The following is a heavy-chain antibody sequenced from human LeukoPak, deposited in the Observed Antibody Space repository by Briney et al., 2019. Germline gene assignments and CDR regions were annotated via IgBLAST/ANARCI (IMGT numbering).Heavy chain of an antibody. CDR1: GYTLTELS. V-gene: IGHV1-24*01. Sequence: GASVKVSCKVSGYTLTELSMHWVRQAPGKGLEWMGGFDPEDGETIYAQKFQGRVTMTEDTSTDTAYMELSSLRSEDTAVYYCARVGGDCSSTSCYSGFDPWGQGTLVTVSS. CDR3: ARVGGDCSSTSCYSGFDP. CDR2: FDPEDGET. D-gene: IGHD2-2*02. J-gene: IGHJ5*02.